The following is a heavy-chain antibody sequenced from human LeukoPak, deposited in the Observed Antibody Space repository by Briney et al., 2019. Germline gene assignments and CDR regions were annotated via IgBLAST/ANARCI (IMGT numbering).Heavy chain of an antibody. Sequence: WASVKVSCKASRYPFSTYGISWVRQAPGQGLQWMAWISTHNGKTDYAQNFQDRVTVTRDTSTSTVYMELRSLRSDDMAVYFCARDVGTTHFDFWGQGTLVTVSS. D-gene: IGHD5-12*01. J-gene: IGHJ4*02. V-gene: IGHV1-18*03. CDR3: ARDVGTTHFDF. CDR2: ISTHNGKT. CDR1: RYPFSTYG.